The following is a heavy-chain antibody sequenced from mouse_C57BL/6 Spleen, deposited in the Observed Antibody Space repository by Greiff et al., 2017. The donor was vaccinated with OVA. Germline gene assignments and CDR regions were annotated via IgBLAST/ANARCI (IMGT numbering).Heavy chain of an antibody. CDR3: ARGGYGSSYSYAMDY. Sequence: VQLQQPGAELMRPGTSVKLSCKASGYTFTSYWMHWVKQRPGQGLEWIGVIDPSDSYTNYNQKFKGKATLTVDTSSSTAYMQLSSLTSEDSAVYYCARGGYGSSYSYAMDYWGQGTSVTVSS. CDR2: IDPSDSYT. D-gene: IGHD1-1*01. J-gene: IGHJ4*01. CDR1: GYTFTSYW. V-gene: IGHV1-59*01.